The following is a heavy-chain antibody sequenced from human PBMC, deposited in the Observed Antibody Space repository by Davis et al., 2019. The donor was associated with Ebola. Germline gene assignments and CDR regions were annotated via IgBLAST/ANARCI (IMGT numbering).Heavy chain of an antibody. V-gene: IGHV3-7*01. CDR1: GFTFNSYW. J-gene: IGHJ4*02. CDR2: IKQDGSEK. Sequence: GESLKISCVASGFTFNSYWMSWVRQAPGKGLEWVANIKQDGSEKYYVDSVKGRFTISRDDANNSLSLQMDSLRAEDTAVYYCARDRGMVSISDYWGQGTLVTVSS. D-gene: IGHD3-10*01. CDR3: ARDRGMVSISDY.